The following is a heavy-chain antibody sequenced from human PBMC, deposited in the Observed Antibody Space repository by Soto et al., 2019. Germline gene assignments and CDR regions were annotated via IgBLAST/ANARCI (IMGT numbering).Heavy chain of an antibody. CDR1: GGTFSSYA. CDR2: IIPIFGTA. V-gene: IGHV1-69*06. D-gene: IGHD5-18*01. J-gene: IGHJ4*02. CDR3: ARDGRGYSYGYYFDY. Sequence: GASVKVSCKASGGTFSSYAISWVRQAPGQGLEWMGGIIPIFGTANYAQKFQGRVTITADKSTSTAYMELSSLRSEDTAVYYCARDGRGYSYGYYFDYWGQGTLVTVSS.